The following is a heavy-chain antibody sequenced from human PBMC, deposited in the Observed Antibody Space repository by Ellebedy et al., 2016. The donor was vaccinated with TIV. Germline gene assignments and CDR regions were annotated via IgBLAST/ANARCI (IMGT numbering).Heavy chain of an antibody. J-gene: IGHJ4*02. CDR2: IYPGDSDT. Sequence: GESLKISCKASGYSFTNYWIAWVRQMPGKGLDWMGIIYPGDSDTRYSPSFHGQVTISADKSISTAYLQWSSLKASDTAIYYCARRGRGYCSGDNCYLEWELGADFDYWGQGTLVTVSS. CDR3: ARRGRGYCSGDNCYLEWELGADFDY. V-gene: IGHV5-51*01. CDR1: GYSFTNYW. D-gene: IGHD2-15*01.